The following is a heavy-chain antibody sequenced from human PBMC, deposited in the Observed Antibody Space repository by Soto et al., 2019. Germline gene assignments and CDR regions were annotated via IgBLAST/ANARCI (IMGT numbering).Heavy chain of an antibody. J-gene: IGHJ4*02. D-gene: IGHD1-26*01. V-gene: IGHV4-39*01. CDR2: INYSGIT. CDR3: ARVDIAVLRSTTFDY. Sequence: QLQLQESGPGLVKPSETLSLTCTVSGGSISTISYYWGWIRQTPGKGIEWIGSINYSGITYYNPSLKRRVTISIDTSKNQFSPRLSSVTVAETAVYYWARVDIAVLRSTTFDYLGQGTLVTLSS. CDR1: GGSISTISYY.